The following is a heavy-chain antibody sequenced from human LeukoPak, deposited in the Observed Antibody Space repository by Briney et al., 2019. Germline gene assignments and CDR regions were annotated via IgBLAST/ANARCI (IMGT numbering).Heavy chain of an antibody. V-gene: IGHV1-2*02. CDR3: AKDEVGATVHWFY. Sequence: ASVKVSCKASGYTFTGYYMHWVRQAPGQGLEWMGWINPNSGGTNYAQKFQGRVTMTRDTSISTAYMELSRLRSDDTAVYYCAKDEVGATVHWFYRGQGTLVTVSS. J-gene: IGHJ4*02. CDR2: INPNSGGT. CDR1: GYTFTGYY. D-gene: IGHD1-26*01.